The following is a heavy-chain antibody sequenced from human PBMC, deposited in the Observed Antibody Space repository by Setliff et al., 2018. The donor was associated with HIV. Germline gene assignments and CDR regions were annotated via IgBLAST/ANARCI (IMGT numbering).Heavy chain of an antibody. V-gene: IGHV3-21*04. CDR1: GFTFSNYN. CDR3: ARVLMGIAAADEKLDY. CDR2: ISSSSSYI. Sequence: GGSLRLSCAASGFTFSNYNMNWVRQAPGKGLEWVSSISSSSSYIYYANSVKGRFTISRDNAKNSLYLQMSSLRAEDTAVYYCARVLMGIAAADEKLDYWGQGTLVTVSS. J-gene: IGHJ4*02. D-gene: IGHD6-13*01.